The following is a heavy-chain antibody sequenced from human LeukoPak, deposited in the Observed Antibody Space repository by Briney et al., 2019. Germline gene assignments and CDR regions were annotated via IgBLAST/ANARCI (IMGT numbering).Heavy chain of an antibody. CDR3: AKFSSGWYSDY. J-gene: IGHJ4*02. D-gene: IGHD6-19*01. V-gene: IGHV3-30*18. CDR2: ISYDGSNK. CDR1: GFTFSNHG. Sequence: PGGSLRLSCAASGFTFSNHGMHRGRQASGKGLEWVAVISYDGSNKYYADSVKGRFTISRDNSKNTLYLQMNSLRAEDTAVYYCAKFSSGWYSDYWGQGTLVTVSS.